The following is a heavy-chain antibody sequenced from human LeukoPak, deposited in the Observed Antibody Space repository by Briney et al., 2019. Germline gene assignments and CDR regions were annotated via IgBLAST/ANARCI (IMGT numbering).Heavy chain of an antibody. CDR1: GGSISSSNW. CDR2: IYHSGST. V-gene: IGHV4-4*02. CDR3: ARGYCSSTSCYYYGMDV. J-gene: IGHJ6*04. D-gene: IGHD2-2*01. Sequence: SGTLSLTCAVSGGSISSSNWWSWVRQPPGKGLEWIGEIYHSGSTNYNPSLKSRVTISVDKSKNQFSPKLSSVTAADTAVYYCARGYCSSTSCYYYGMDVWGKGTTVTVSS.